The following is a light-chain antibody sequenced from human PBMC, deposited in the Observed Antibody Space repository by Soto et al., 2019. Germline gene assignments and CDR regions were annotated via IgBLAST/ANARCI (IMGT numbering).Light chain of an antibody. J-gene: IGLJ1*01. CDR2: EVS. V-gene: IGLV2-14*01. Sequence: QSALTQPASVSGSPGQSITMSCTGTSSDVGGYNYVSWYQQHPGKAPKLMIYEVSNRPSGVSNRFSGSKSGNTASLTISGLQAEDEADYYCSSYTSSSPYVFGTGTKLTVL. CDR1: SSDVGGYNY. CDR3: SSYTSSSPYV.